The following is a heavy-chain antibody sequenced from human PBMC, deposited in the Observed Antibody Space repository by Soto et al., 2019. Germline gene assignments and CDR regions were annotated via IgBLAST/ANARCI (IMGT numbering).Heavy chain of an antibody. D-gene: IGHD1-26*01. CDR3: ARAVSSATYYDCIGY. CDR1: GFDIITYG. J-gene: IGHJ4*02. CDR2: IWYDGSNQ. V-gene: IGHV3-33*01. Sequence: LRRSCEASGFDIITYGLHWVRQAPGKGLEWLAFIWYDGSNQHYAASVKGRFTISRDNSRNTLYLQMNNLRADDTAVYFCARAVSSATYYDCIGYWGRGTLVTVSS.